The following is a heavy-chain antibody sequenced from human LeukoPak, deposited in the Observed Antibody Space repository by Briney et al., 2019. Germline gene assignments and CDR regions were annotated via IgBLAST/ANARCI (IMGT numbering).Heavy chain of an antibody. Sequence: GGSLRLSCAASRFSFSRDWSDWVRQAPGKGLVWVSRISSDGSSTIYADSVKGRFTMSRENAKNTLYMEMNSLRAEDPSVYYCARLGSGSTLDCWGQGILVTVSS. CDR3: ARLGSGSTLDC. CDR1: RFSFSRDW. V-gene: IGHV3-74*01. J-gene: IGHJ4*02. CDR2: ISSDGSST. D-gene: IGHD3-10*01.